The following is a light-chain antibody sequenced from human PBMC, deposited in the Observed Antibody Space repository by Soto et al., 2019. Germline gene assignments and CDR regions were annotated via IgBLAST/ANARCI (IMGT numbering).Light chain of an antibody. CDR3: AAWDDGLSGYYV. CDR2: ENN. J-gene: IGLJ1*01. CDR1: TSNIGSNY. V-gene: IGLV1-47*01. Sequence: QSALTQSPSVSAAPGQRVTISCSGSTSNIGSNYVSWCQQFPGTAPKLLIYENNQRPSGVPDRFSGSKSGTSASLAISGLRSEDEADYYCAAWDDGLSGYYVFGTGTKVTVL.